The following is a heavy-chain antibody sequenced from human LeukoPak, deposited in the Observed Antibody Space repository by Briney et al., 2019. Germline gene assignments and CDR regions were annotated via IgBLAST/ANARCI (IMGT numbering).Heavy chain of an antibody. CDR1: GVSITTYY. Sequence: KPSETLSLTCTVSGVSITTYYWSWSRQPPGKGLEWIGYIYHSGSNNYNPSLKSRVTISVDTSKNQFSLKLSSVTAADTAVYYCARESGDFWSGYSLDYWGQGTLVTVSS. CDR3: ARESGDFWSGYSLDY. V-gene: IGHV4-59*01. D-gene: IGHD3-3*01. J-gene: IGHJ4*02. CDR2: IYHSGSN.